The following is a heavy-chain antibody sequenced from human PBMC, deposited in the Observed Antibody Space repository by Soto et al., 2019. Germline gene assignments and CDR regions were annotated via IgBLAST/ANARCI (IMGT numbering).Heavy chain of an antibody. V-gene: IGHV1-18*01. J-gene: IGHJ4*02. Sequence: GASVKVSCKASGYTFSSYGISWVRQAPGQGLEWMGWISGYNGNTNSAQKFQGRVTMTTDTPTSTAYMEVRSLRPDDTAVYFCARGYEFWSGYSNFDYWGQGTLVTVSS. D-gene: IGHD3-3*01. CDR2: ISGYNGNT. CDR1: GYTFSSYG. CDR3: ARGYEFWSGYSNFDY.